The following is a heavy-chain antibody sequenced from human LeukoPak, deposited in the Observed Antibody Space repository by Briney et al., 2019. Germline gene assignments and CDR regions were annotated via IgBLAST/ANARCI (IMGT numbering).Heavy chain of an antibody. CDR3: AKRSSTVTSYYFDY. CDR2: FSGSGGST. CDR1: GYTFTSYA. D-gene: IGHD4-17*01. V-gene: IGHV3-23*01. J-gene: IGHJ4*02. Sequence: ASVKVSCKASGYTFTSYAMSWVRQAPGKGLEWVSSFSGSGGSTHYADSVKGRFTISRDNSKNTLYLQMNSLRAEDTAVYYCAKRSSTVTSYYFDYWGQGTLVTVSS.